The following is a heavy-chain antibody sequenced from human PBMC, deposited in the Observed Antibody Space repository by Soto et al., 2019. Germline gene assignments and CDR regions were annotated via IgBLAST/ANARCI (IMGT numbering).Heavy chain of an antibody. Sequence: EVQLVESGGGLVQPGGSLRLSCAASGFTFSSYWMHWVRQAPGKGLVWVSRINSDGSSTSYADSVKGRFTISRDNAXDXXYLQRNSLRAEDTAVYYCARMWAVAGLYYYYGMDVWGQGTTVTVSS. J-gene: IGHJ6*02. CDR1: GFTFSSYW. V-gene: IGHV3-74*01. CDR2: INSDGSST. CDR3: ARMWAVAGLYYYYGMDV. D-gene: IGHD6-19*01.